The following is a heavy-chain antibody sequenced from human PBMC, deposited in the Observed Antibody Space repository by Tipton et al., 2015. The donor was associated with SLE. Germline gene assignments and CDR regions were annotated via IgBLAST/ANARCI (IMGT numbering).Heavy chain of an antibody. Sequence: GSLRLSCAASGFTFSSYAMSWVRQAPGKGLEWVSAISGSGGSTYYADSVKGRFTISRDNSKNTLYLQMNSLRAEDTAVYYCAKTGTGDWYFDLWGRGTLVTVSS. V-gene: IGHV3-23*01. CDR1: GFTFSSYA. J-gene: IGHJ2*01. CDR3: AKTGTGDWYFDL. D-gene: IGHD1-14*01. CDR2: ISGSGGST.